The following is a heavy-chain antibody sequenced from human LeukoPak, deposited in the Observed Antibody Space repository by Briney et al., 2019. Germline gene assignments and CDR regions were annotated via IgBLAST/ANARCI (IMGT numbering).Heavy chain of an antibody. CDR1: GYTFTSYD. V-gene: IGHV1-8*01. D-gene: IGHD3-10*01. J-gene: IGHJ4*02. Sequence: ASVKVSCKASGYTFTSYDIKWVRQATGQGLEWMGWMNPNSGNTGYAQKFQGRVTMTRNTSISTAYMELSSLRSEDTAVYYCARGLGITMVRGVIYPPGYWGQGTLVTVSS. CDR3: ARGLGITMVRGVIYPPGY. CDR2: MNPNSGNT.